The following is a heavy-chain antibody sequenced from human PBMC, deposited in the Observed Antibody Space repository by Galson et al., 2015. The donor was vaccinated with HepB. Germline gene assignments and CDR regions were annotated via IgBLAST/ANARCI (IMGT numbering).Heavy chain of an antibody. V-gene: IGHV3-11*06. J-gene: IGHJ5*02. D-gene: IGHD2-2*01. CDR2: ISSSSSYI. Sequence: SLRLSCAASGFTFSDYYMSWIRQAPGKGLEWVSYISSSSSYIYYADSVKGRFTISRDNAKNSLYLQMNSLRAEDTAVYYCAREVQDIVVVPAALRSNWFDPWGQGTLVTVSS. CDR1: GFTFSDYY. CDR3: AREVQDIVVVPAALRSNWFDP.